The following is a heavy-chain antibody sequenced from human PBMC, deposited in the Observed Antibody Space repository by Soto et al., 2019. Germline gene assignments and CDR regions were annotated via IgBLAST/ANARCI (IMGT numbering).Heavy chain of an antibody. CDR1: GGTFSSYA. CDR2: IIPILGTA. Sequence: QVQLVQSGAEVKKPWSSVKVSCKASGGTFSSYAISWVRQAPGQGLAWMGGIIPILGTANYAQKFQGRVTITADESTSTAYMELSSLRSEDTAVYYCARANRREYYYGMDVWGQGATVTVS. CDR3: ARANRREYYYGMDV. V-gene: IGHV1-69*01. J-gene: IGHJ6*02.